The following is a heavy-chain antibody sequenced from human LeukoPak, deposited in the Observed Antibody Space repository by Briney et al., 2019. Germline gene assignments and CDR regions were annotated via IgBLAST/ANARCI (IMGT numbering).Heavy chain of an antibody. CDR1: GDTFSSCA. D-gene: IGHD5-24*01. V-gene: IGHV1-69*17. CDR3: ARDDGMATSMRWGGYYFDY. J-gene: IGHJ4*02. Sequence: SVTVSCKASGDTFSSCAISWVRQAPGQGREWMGRIIPIFGITNYAQKSQDRITITADKSTSTAYMERISLISEDTAVYYCARDDGMATSMRWGGYYFDYWGQGTLVTVSS. CDR2: IIPIFGIT.